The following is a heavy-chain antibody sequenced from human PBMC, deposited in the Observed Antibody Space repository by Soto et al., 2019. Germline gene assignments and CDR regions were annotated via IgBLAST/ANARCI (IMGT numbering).Heavy chain of an antibody. CDR2: FYYSGNT. CDR3: ARLPPRSSDATANWFDS. D-gene: IGHD3-10*01. V-gene: IGHV4-61*08. Sequence: SETLSLTCTVSGGSVSSGGYYWSWVRQPPGKGLEWIGHFYYSGNTKYDPSLESRVTISVDTSKNQFSLKLASVTAADTAVYYCARLPPRSSDATANWFDSWGQGTLVTVSS. CDR1: GGSVSSGGYY. J-gene: IGHJ5*01.